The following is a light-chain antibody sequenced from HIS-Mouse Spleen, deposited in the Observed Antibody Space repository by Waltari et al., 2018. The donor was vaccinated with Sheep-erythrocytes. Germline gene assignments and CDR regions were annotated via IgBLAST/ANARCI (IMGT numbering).Light chain of an antibody. CDR1: QLGDKY. CDR2: QDS. CDR3: QAWDSSTAV. Sequence: SYELTQPPSVSVSPGQTASITCSGDQLGDKYACWYQQKPGQSPVLVIYQDSKRPSGIPERVSGSNSGNTATLTISGTQAMDEADYYCQAWDSSTAVFGGGTKLTVL. J-gene: IGLJ2*01. V-gene: IGLV3-1*01.